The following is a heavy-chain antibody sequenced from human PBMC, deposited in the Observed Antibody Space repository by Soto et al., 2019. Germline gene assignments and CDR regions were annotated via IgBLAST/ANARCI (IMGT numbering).Heavy chain of an antibody. CDR1: GFTVSSNY. Sequence: GGSLRLSCAASGFTVSSNYMSWVRQAPGKGLEWVSVIYSGGSTYYADSVKGRFTISRDNSKNTLYLQMNSMRAEDTAVYYCARLRVTIVRGVPNPNGYYYYGMDVWGQGTTVTVSS. D-gene: IGHD3-10*01. J-gene: IGHJ6*02. V-gene: IGHV3-53*01. CDR3: ARLRVTIVRGVPNPNGYYYYGMDV. CDR2: IYSGGST.